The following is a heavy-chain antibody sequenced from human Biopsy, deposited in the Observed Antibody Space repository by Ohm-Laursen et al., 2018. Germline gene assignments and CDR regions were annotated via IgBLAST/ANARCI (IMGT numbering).Heavy chain of an antibody. CDR3: AGGAAKGNPYDH. CDR2: IVPTFDTP. V-gene: IGHV1-69*06. CDR1: GGTFSSYV. Sequence: SVKVSCKASGGTFSSYVISWVRQAPGQGLEWMGRIVPTFDTPTYAPDFQGRVTFTADKSTGTAHLDLSRLRSEDTAIYYCAGGAAKGNPYDHWGQGTLATVSS. D-gene: IGHD3-10*01. J-gene: IGHJ5*02.